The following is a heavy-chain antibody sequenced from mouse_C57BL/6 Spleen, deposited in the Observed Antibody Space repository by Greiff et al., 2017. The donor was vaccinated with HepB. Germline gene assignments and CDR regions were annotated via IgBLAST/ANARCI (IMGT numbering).Heavy chain of an antibody. Sequence: EVQGVESGEGLVKPGGSLKLSCAASGFTFSSYAMSWVRQTPEKRLEWVAYISSGGDYIYYADTVKGRFTISRDNARNTLYLQMSSLKSEDTAMYYCTRVHDGPGWYFDVWGTGTTVTVSS. V-gene: IGHV5-9-1*02. J-gene: IGHJ1*03. CDR2: ISSGGDYI. D-gene: IGHD2-3*01. CDR1: GFTFSSYA. CDR3: TRVHDGPGWYFDV.